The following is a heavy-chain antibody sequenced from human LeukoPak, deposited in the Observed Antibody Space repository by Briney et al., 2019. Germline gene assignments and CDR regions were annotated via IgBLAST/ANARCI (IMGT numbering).Heavy chain of an antibody. CDR1: GFTFSSYG. CDR2: ISSGGGST. Sequence: PGGALRLSCAASGFTFSSYGMSWVRQAPGKALEWVSGISSGGGSTHYADSVKGRFTISRDNSKNTLYLEMSSLRAEDTAVYYCASSFCGGDCSYYYYYYMDVWGKGTTVTVSS. J-gene: IGHJ6*03. CDR3: ASSFCGGDCSYYYYYYMDV. D-gene: IGHD2-21*02. V-gene: IGHV3-23*01.